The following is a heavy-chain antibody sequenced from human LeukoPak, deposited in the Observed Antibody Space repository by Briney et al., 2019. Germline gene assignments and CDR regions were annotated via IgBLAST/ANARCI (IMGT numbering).Heavy chain of an antibody. J-gene: IGHJ6*04. CDR2: VYTSGST. D-gene: IGHD3-10*01. V-gene: IGHV4-61*02. CDR3: ARPRLGNAARGMDV. CDR1: GGSISSDNYS. Sequence: SQTLSLTCTVSGGSISSDNYSWSWIRQPAGKGLEWIGRVYTSGSTNYNPSLKSRVTISVDTSKKQFSLKLSSVTAADTAVYYCARPRLGNAARGMDVWGKGTTVTISS.